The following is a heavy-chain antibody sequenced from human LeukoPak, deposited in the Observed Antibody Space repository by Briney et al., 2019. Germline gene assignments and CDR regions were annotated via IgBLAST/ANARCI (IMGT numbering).Heavy chain of an antibody. J-gene: IGHJ4*02. Sequence: SETLSLTCTVSGGSINNFYWTWIRQPPGKGLECIGYVYYTGSTYYNPSLKNRVTISVDTSRNQFSLRLNYVTAADTAVYYCARDSSAVTTRHFDYWGQGTLVTVSS. CDR1: GGSINNFY. V-gene: IGHV4-59*01. D-gene: IGHD4-17*01. CDR3: ARDSSAVTTRHFDY. CDR2: VYYTGST.